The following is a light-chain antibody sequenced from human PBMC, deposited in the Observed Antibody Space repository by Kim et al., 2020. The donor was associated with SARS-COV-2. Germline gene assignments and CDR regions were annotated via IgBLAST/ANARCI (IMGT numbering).Light chain of an antibody. CDR3: QSYDSSLSGVI. J-gene: IGLJ2*01. CDR1: SSNIGAGYD. Sequence: QSVLTQPPSVSGAPGQRVTISCTGGSSNIGAGYDVHWYQQLPGTAPKLLIYVNNNRPSGVPDRFSGSKSGTSASLAITGLQAEDEADYYCQSYDSSLSGVIFGGGTQLTVL. CDR2: VNN. V-gene: IGLV1-40*01.